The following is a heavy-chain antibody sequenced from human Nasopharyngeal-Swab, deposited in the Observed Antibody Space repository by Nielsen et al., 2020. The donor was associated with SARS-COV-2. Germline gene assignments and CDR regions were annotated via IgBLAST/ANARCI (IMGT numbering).Heavy chain of an antibody. V-gene: IGHV3-13*01. J-gene: IGHJ2*01. Sequence: GESLKISCAASGFTFSSYDMHWVRQATGKGLEWVSAIGTAGDTYYLGSVKGRFTISRENAKNSLYLQMNSLRAGDTAVYYCARTGAGTPYWYFDLWGRGTLVTVSS. CDR3: ARTGAGTPYWYFDL. D-gene: IGHD6-19*01. CDR2: IGTAGDT. CDR1: GFTFSSYD.